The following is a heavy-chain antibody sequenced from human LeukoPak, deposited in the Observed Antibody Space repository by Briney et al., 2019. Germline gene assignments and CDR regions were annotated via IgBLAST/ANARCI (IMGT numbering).Heavy chain of an antibody. CDR1: GYTLTELS. CDR3: ATVAGDSSGYYWFDP. J-gene: IGHJ5*02. CDR2: FDPEDGET. Sequence: ASVKVSCKVSGYTLTELSMHWVRQAPGKGLEGRGGFDPEDGETIYAQKFQGRVTMTEDTSTDTAYMELSSLRSEDTAVYYCATVAGDSSGYYWFDPWGQGTLVTVSS. D-gene: IGHD3-22*01. V-gene: IGHV1-24*01.